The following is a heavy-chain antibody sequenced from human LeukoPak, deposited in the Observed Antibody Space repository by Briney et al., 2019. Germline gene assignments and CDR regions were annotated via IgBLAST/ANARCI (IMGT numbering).Heavy chain of an antibody. CDR1: GGTFSSYA. Sequence: ASVKVSCKASGGTFSSYAISWVRQAPGQGLEWMGGIIPIFGTANYAQKFQGRVTITTDESTSTAYMELSSLRSEDTAVYYCARVADRSSSTWFDPWGQGTLVTVSS. D-gene: IGHD6-6*01. J-gene: IGHJ5*02. CDR3: ARVADRSSSTWFDP. V-gene: IGHV1-69*05. CDR2: IIPIFGTA.